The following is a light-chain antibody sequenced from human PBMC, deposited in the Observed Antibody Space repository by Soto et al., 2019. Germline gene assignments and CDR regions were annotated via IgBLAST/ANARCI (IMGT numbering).Light chain of an antibody. CDR3: QQYNSYPWT. J-gene: IGKJ1*01. CDR2: KAS. Sequence: DIQMTQSPSTLSVSVGDRVTITCRASQSISSWLAWYQQKPGKAPKLLIYKASNLEIGVPSRFSGSGSGTEFTLTISSLEPDDFATYYCQQYNSYPWTFGQGTKVQIK. CDR1: QSISSW. V-gene: IGKV1-5*03.